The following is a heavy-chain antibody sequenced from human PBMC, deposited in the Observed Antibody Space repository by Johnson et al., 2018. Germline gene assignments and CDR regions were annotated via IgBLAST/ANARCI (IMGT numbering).Heavy chain of an antibody. CDR1: GFTFSSYA. V-gene: IGHV3-30-3*01. CDR3: ARDRDYYMDV. Sequence: VQLLESGGGVVQPGRSLRLSCAASGFTFSSYAMHWVRQAPGKGLEWVAVISYDGSNKYYADSVKGRFTNSRDNSKNTLYLQMNSLRAEDTAVYYCARDRDYYMDVWGKGTTVTVSS. J-gene: IGHJ6*03. CDR2: ISYDGSNK.